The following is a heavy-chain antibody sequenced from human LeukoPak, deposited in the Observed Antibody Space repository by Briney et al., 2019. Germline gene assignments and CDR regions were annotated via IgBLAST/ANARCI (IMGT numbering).Heavy chain of an antibody. Sequence: GGSLRLSCAASGFDFPNYWMVWVRQAPEKGLEWVASIGKDGSEKSYGDSVKGRFTISRDNARNSLYLHISSLRVEDTAVYYCTRDIVYLQLQNWGQGALVTLSS. J-gene: IGHJ4*02. CDR2: IGKDGSEK. D-gene: IGHD2-21*01. CDR1: GFDFPNYW. V-gene: IGHV3-7*03. CDR3: TRDIVYLQLQN.